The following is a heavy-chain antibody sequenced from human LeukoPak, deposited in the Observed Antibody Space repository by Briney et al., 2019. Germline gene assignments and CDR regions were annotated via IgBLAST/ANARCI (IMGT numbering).Heavy chain of an antibody. CDR1: GFTFRNYG. V-gene: IGHV3-30*02. J-gene: IGHJ5*02. Sequence: GGSLRLSCAASGFTFRNYGMHWVRLAPGKGLEWVAFIRYDGSIKYYVDSVKGRFTVSRDNSKNTLYLQMNSLRAEDTAVYYCARDTIFGVVIMENNWFDPWGQGTLVTVSS. CDR3: ARDTIFGVVIMENNWFDP. CDR2: IRYDGSIK. D-gene: IGHD3-3*01.